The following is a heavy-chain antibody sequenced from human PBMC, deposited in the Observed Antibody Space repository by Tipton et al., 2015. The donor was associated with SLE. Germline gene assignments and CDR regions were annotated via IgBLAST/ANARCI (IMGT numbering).Heavy chain of an antibody. CDR3: ARRCGGDCLYGMDV. J-gene: IGHJ6*02. Sequence: QLVQSGAEVKKPGASVKVSCKASGYTFTSYVMHWVRQAPGQRLEWMGWINVGNGNTKYSQKFQGRVTIIRDTSATTAYMELSSLRSEDTAVYYCARRCGGDCLYGMDVWGQGTTVTVSS. CDR1: GYTFTSYV. D-gene: IGHD2-21*02. CDR2: INVGNGNT. V-gene: IGHV1-3*01.